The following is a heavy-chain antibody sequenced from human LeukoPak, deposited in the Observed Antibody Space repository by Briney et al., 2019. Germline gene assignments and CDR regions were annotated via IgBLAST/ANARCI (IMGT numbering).Heavy chain of an antibody. J-gene: IGHJ4*02. Sequence: ASVKVSCKASGYTLTGYYMHWVRQAPGQGLEWMGWINPNSGGTKYAQMFQGRVTMTSDTSISTAYMELSRLRSDDTAVYYCARDVVGARSIDYWGQGTLVTVSS. V-gene: IGHV1-2*02. D-gene: IGHD1-26*01. CDR1: GYTLTGYY. CDR2: INPNSGGT. CDR3: ARDVVGARSIDY.